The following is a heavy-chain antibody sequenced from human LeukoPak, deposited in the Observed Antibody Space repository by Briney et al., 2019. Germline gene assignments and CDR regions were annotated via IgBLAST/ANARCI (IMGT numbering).Heavy chain of an antibody. CDR3: ARSNQADDY. Sequence: LPGRSLRLSCAASGFTFSSYWMHWVRQVPGKGLVWVARINPGGSSITYADSVKGRFTISRDNAKNTLYLQMGSLRAEDTGVYYCARSNQADDYWGQGTLVTVSS. J-gene: IGHJ4*02. D-gene: IGHD1-14*01. V-gene: IGHV3-74*01. CDR1: GFTFSSYW. CDR2: INPGGSSI.